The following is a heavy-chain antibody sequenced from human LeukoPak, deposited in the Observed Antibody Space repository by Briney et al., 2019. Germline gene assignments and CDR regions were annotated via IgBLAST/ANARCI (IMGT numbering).Heavy chain of an antibody. J-gene: IGHJ1*01. CDR2: ISGSGGST. CDR1: GFTFSSYA. CDR3: ATPDTTVTTFSEYFQH. Sequence: GGSLRLSCAASGFTFSSYAMSWVRQAPGKGLEWVSAISGSGGSTYYADSVKGRFTISRDNAKNSLYLQMNSLRAEDTAVYYCATPDTTVTTFSEYFQHWGQGTLVTVSS. V-gene: IGHV3-23*01. D-gene: IGHD4-17*01.